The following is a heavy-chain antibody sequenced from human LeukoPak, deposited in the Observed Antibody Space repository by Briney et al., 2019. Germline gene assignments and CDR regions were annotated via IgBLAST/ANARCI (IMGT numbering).Heavy chain of an antibody. Sequence: GGSLRLSCSASGFTFSSRWMNWVRQVPGKGLEWVAIINTDGSEKNYVESVKGRFTISRDNAKNSLYLQMNSLRAEDTAMYYCARSNSGPDYWGQGTLVIVPS. CDR2: INTDGSEK. J-gene: IGHJ4*02. D-gene: IGHD4-23*01. CDR3: ARSNSGPDY. V-gene: IGHV3-7*01. CDR1: GFTFSSRW.